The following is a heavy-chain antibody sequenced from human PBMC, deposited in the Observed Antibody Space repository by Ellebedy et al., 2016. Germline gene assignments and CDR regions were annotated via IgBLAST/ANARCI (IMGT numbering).Heavy chain of an antibody. CDR1: GGSISSGGYY. J-gene: IGHJ6*02. V-gene: IGHV4-31*03. CDR2: IYYSGST. Sequence: SETLSLXCTVSGGSISSGGYYWSWIRQHPGKGLEWIGYIYYSGSTYYNPSLKSRVTISVDTSKNQFSLKLSSVTAADTAVYYCASLFTRGMDAWGQGTTVTVSS. D-gene: IGHD3-16*01. CDR3: ASLFTRGMDA.